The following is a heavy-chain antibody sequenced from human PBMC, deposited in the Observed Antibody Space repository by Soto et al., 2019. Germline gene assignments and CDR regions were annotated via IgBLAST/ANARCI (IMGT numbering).Heavy chain of an antibody. CDR3: ARHTVRPALFPIIGGYYYYMDV. CDR1: GYSFTSYW. V-gene: IGHV5-51*01. CDR2: IYPGDSDT. D-gene: IGHD3-16*02. J-gene: IGHJ6*03. Sequence: GESLKISCKGSGYSFTSYWIGWVRQMPGKGLEWMGIIYPGDSDTRYSPSFQGQVTISADKSISTAYLQWSSLKASDTAMYYCARHTVRPALFPIIGGYYYYMDVWGKGTTVTVSS.